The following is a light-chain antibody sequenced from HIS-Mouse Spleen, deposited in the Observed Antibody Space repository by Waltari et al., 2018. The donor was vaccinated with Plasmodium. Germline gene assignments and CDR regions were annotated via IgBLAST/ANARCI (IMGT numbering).Light chain of an antibody. J-gene: IGLJ3*02. CDR2: EDS. V-gene: IGLV3-10*01. CDR1: ALPKKY. Sequence: SYELTQPPSVSVSPGQTARITCSGDALPKKYAYWYQQKSGQAPVLVIYEDSKRPSGIPVRFSGYRSGTMATLTSSGAQVEDEADYYCYSTDSSGNHRVFGGGTKLTVL. CDR3: YSTDSSGNHRV.